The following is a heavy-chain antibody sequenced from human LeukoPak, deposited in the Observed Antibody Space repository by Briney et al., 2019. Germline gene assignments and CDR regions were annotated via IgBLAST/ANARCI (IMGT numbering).Heavy chain of an antibody. CDR2: IYYSGSI. D-gene: IGHD6-13*01. J-gene: IGHJ5*02. V-gene: IGHV4-39*01. CDR1: GDSISSSSYY. CDR3: ARQRIAATDPKLNWFDP. Sequence: SETLSLTCTVSGDSISSSSYYWGWIRQPPGKGLEWIGSIYYSGSIYYNPSLKSRVTISIDTSKNQFSLRLTSVTAADTAVYSCARQRIAATDPKLNWFDPWAREPWSPSPQ.